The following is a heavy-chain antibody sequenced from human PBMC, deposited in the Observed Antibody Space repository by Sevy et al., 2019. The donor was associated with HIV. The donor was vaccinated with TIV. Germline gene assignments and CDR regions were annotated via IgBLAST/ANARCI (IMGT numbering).Heavy chain of an antibody. CDR3: SRHPAASNEFEY. V-gene: IGHV4-39*01. J-gene: IGHJ4*02. CDR1: GGSIISSTYY. CDR2: IHHTGKT. D-gene: IGHD6-25*01. Sequence: SETLSLTCTVSGGSIISSTYYWDWIRQPPGQGREWIGNIHHTGKTYYIPSLRSRLTMSVDTSKNQFSLNLHSVTAADTAVYYCSRHPAASNEFEYWGRGTLVTVSS.